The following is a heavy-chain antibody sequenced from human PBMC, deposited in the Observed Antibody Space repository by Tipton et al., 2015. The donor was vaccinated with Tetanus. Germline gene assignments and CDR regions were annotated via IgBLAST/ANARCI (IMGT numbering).Heavy chain of an antibody. V-gene: IGHV3-23*01. CDR3: AKDVFDYSGMDV. J-gene: IGHJ6*02. CDR2: ISHAGISS. CDR1: GFTFSSCA. Sequence: SLRLSCAASGFTFSSCAMNWVRQAQGKGLEWVSGISHAGISSLYAASVRGRFTISRDSSKNMLYLQMTNLGAEDTAVYYCAKDVFDYSGMDVWGQGTTVTVSS. D-gene: IGHD3-9*01.